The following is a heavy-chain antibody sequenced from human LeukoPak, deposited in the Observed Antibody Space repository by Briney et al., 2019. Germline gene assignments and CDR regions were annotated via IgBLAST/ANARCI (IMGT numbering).Heavy chain of an antibody. Sequence: SETLSLTCAVYGYSLTNHYWIWIRQPPGKGLEWIGDIMHTGSTNYNPSFKSRVTISVDTSKNHFFLNLTSVTAPGTAVYYCARGPAVVHPGARGPLVTVS. J-gene: IGHJ4*02. D-gene: IGHD6-13*01. CDR1: GYSLTNHY. CDR3: ARGPAVVHP. CDR2: IMHTGST. V-gene: IGHV4-34*12.